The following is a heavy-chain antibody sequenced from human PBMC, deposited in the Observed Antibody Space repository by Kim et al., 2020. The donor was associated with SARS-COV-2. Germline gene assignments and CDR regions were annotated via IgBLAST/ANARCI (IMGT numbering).Heavy chain of an antibody. J-gene: IGHJ5*01. Sequence: SETLSLTCAVYGGSFSGYYWSWIRQPPGKGLEWIGEINHSGSTNYNPSLKSRVTISVDTSKNQFSLKLSSVTAADTAVYYCARVHVLLWFGELLRRNWF. V-gene: IGHV4-34*01. D-gene: IGHD3-10*01. CDR1: GGSFSGYY. CDR3: ARVHVLLWFGELLRRNWF. CDR2: INHSGST.